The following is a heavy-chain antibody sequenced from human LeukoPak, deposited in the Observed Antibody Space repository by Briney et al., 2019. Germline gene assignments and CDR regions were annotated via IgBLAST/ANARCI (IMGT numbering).Heavy chain of an antibody. CDR1: GFTFSSYW. D-gene: IGHD6-13*01. CDR2: IKSDGSST. J-gene: IGHJ5*02. CDR3: ARDGSSWSNWLDP. Sequence: PGGSLRLSCAASGFTFSSYWMHWVRQAPGKGLVWVSRIKSDGSSTSYADSVKGRFTISRDNVKNTLYLRMNSLGAEDTAVYYCARDGSSWSNWLDPWGQGTLVTVSS. V-gene: IGHV3-74*01.